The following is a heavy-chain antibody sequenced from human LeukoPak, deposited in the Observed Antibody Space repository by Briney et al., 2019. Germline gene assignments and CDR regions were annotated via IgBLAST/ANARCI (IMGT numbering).Heavy chain of an antibody. CDR3: ARLANPSGYWD. CDR1: GLNVITNY. D-gene: IGHD3-22*01. CDR2: VYSGGST. Sequence: GGSLRLSCAASGLNVITNYMNWVRQAPGKGLEWVSVVYSGGSTFYADSVKGRFTISRDSSKNTLYLQMNSLRAEDTAVYYCARLANPSGYWDWGQGTLVTVSS. J-gene: IGHJ4*02. V-gene: IGHV3-53*01.